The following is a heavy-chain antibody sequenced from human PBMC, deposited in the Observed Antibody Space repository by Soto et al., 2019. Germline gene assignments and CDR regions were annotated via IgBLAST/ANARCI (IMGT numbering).Heavy chain of an antibody. CDR3: AKPLTLSGPGGFDP. D-gene: IGHD3-10*01. Sequence: GALRLSSADSGLTLSSYGMHWVRQAPGKGLEWVAVISYDGSNKYYADSVKGRFTISRDNSKKTLYLQMKSLRAEDTAVYYCAKPLTLSGPGGFDPWGQGTLVTVSS. J-gene: IGHJ5*02. V-gene: IGHV3-30*18. CDR1: GLTLSSYG. CDR2: ISYDGSNK.